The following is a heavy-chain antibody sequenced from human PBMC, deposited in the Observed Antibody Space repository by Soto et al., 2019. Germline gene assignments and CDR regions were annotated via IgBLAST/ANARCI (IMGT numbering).Heavy chain of an antibody. CDR2: VYWDDSK. J-gene: IGHJ4*02. V-gene: IGHV2-5*02. CDR3: APCRGGVASF. D-gene: IGHD2-2*01. Sequence: QITLNESGPTLVKPTQTLTLTCTFSGFSLSTRDVGVGWIRQPPGEALEWLGVVYWDDSKTYSPSLESRLTSPKDPSKNQVVLRMTKMDPVDTATYYCAPCRGGVASFWGQGTLVTVSS. CDR1: GFSLSTRDVG.